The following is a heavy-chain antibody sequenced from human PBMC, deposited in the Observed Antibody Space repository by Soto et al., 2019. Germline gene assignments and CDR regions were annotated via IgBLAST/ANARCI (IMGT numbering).Heavy chain of an antibody. J-gene: IGHJ4*02. Sequence: PWGSLRLSCAASGFTFRSYWMQWVRQAPGKGLVWVSWINSDGSSTSYADSVKGRFTISRDNAKNTLYLQMNSLRAEDTAVYYCASGGSSLNFDSWGQGTQVTVSS. V-gene: IGHV3-74*01. CDR2: INSDGSST. CDR1: GFTFRSYW. D-gene: IGHD6-6*01. CDR3: ASGGSSLNFDS.